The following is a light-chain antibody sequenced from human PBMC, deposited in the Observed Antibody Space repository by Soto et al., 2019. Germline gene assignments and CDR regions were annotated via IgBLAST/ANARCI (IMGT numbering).Light chain of an antibody. Sequence: EIVMTQSPAPLSVSPGGRATLPCRASQSGRTSLAWYQQNAGQAPRLLIYNALTRATGIPARFSGSGCGTDCAPTISILESEDFAVYKCQQRSNWITVGQGTRLEIK. CDR2: NAL. CDR3: QQRSNWIT. J-gene: IGKJ5*01. V-gene: IGKV3-15*01. CDR1: QSGRTS.